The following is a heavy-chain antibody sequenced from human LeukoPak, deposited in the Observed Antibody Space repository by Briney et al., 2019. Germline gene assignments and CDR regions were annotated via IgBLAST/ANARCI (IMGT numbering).Heavy chain of an antibody. J-gene: IGHJ3*02. D-gene: IGHD2-2*01. CDR1: GYTFTSYD. CDR3: ARVRCSSTSCLYDAFDI. V-gene: IGHV1-8*01. CDR2: MNPNSGNT. Sequence: ASVKVSCKASGYTFTSYDINWVRQAPGQGLEWMGWMNPNSGNTGYAQKFQGRVTMTRNTSISTAYMELSSLRSEDTAGYYCARVRCSSTSCLYDAFDIWGQGTMVTVSS.